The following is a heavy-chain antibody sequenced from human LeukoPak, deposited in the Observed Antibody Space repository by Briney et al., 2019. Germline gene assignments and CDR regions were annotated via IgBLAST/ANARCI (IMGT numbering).Heavy chain of an antibody. Sequence: GASVKVSCKASGYTFISFGISWVRQAPGQGLEWMGWISVYNGNTKYAQKLQGRVTMTTDTSTSTAYMELRSLRSDDTAVYYCARDREVVEQRDVWGTYRFGYFDYWGQGTLVTVSS. D-gene: IGHD3-16*02. CDR2: ISVYNGNT. J-gene: IGHJ4*02. CDR1: GYTFISFG. CDR3: ARDREVVEQRDVWGTYRFGYFDY. V-gene: IGHV1-18*01.